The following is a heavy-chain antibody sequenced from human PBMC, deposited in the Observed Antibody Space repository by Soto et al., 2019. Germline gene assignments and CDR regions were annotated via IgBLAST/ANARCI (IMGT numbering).Heavy chain of an antibody. CDR2: TRYHGREE. V-gene: IGHV3-33*01. J-gene: IGHJ4*02. D-gene: IGHD2-8*01. CDR1: GFNFNIYG. Sequence: PGGSLRLSCAASGFNFNIYGIHWVRQAPGKGLEYVAGTRYHGREEYYADSVRGRFTISRDNYQSMLSLQMNSLRAEDTAIYYCVRGLGSAVYASHFDYGGQGPPVTVSS. CDR3: VRGLGSAVYASHFDY.